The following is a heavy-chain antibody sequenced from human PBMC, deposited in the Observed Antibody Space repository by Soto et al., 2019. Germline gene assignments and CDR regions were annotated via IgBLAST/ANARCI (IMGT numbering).Heavy chain of an antibody. V-gene: IGHV3-53*02. Sequence: EVQLVETGGGLIQPGGSLRLSCAASGFTVSGNYMSWVRQAPGKGLEWVSVIYNGGGTYYADSVKARFTISRDNSKNTLYLHMNSLRDEDTAGDYRASPRGSAYDYWGQGTLVTVSS. J-gene: IGHJ4*02. CDR2: IYNGGGT. CDR1: GFTVSGNY. CDR3: ASPRGSAYDY. D-gene: IGHD6-25*01.